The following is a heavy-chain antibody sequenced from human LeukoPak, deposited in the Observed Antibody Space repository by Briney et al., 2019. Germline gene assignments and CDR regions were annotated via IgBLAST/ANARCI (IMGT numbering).Heavy chain of an antibody. J-gene: IGHJ3*02. CDR1: GGSISSSSYY. D-gene: IGHD2-15*01. CDR2: IYYSGST. CDR3: ARGIVVVVAATDAFDI. Sequence: PSETLSLTCTVSGGSISSSSYYWGWIRQPPGKGLEWIGSIYYSGSTYYNPSLKSRVTISVDTSKNQFSLKLSSVTAADTAVYYCARGIVVVVAATDAFDIWGQGTMVTVSS. V-gene: IGHV4-39*07.